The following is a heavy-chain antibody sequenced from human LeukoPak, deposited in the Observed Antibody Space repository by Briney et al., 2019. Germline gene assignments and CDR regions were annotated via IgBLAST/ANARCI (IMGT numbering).Heavy chain of an antibody. CDR3: ATRFLVPTYYFDY. J-gene: IGHJ4*02. CDR2: IYSSGST. Sequence: SETLSLTCTVSGGSISSYYWSWIRQPAGKGLEWIGRIYSSGSTNYSPSLKSRVTISVDTSKNQFSLKLSSVTAADTAVYYCATRFLVPTYYFDYWGQGTLVTVSS. D-gene: IGHD3-3*01. CDR1: GGSISSYY. V-gene: IGHV4-4*07.